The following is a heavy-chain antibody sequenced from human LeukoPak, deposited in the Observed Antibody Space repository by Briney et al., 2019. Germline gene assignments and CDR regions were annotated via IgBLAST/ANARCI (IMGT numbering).Heavy chain of an antibody. D-gene: IGHD2-15*01. CDR2: IYYSGST. CDR3: ARVDVVVAIDY. Sequence: SETLSLTCTVSGGSISSGGYYWSWIRQHPGKGLEWIGYIYYSGSTYYNPSLKSRVTISVDTSKNQFSLKLSSVTAADTAVYYCARVDVVVAIDYWGQGTLVTVSS. J-gene: IGHJ4*02. CDR1: GGSISSGGYY. V-gene: IGHV4-31*03.